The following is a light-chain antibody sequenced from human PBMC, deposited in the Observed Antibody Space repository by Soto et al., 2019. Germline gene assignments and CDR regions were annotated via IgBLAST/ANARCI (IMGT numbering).Light chain of an antibody. CDR3: QQYDNLPLT. CDR2: DAA. CDR1: QDINNY. V-gene: IGKV1-33*01. J-gene: IGKJ4*01. Sequence: DSQMTHSPSSLSASVGDRVTITCQASQDINNYLNWYQQKSGKAPKLLIYDAASLDTGVPSRFSGSGSGADFTFTISSLQPEDIATYYCQQYDNLPLTFGGGTKV.